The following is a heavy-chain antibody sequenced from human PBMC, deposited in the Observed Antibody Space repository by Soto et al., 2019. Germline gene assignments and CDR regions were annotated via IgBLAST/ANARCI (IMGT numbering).Heavy chain of an antibody. D-gene: IGHD4-17*01. CDR3: ARARATVTTERALGY. V-gene: IGHV1-18*01. CDR1: GYTFYSYD. CDR2: ISAYNDNT. Sequence: GASVKVSCKASGYTFYSYDITWVLQAPGQGLEWMGTISAYNDNTNLPQTLQGRVTMTIDKSTATAYMELKNLTSDDTAVYYCARARATVTTERALGYWGQGTLVTVSS. J-gene: IGHJ4*02.